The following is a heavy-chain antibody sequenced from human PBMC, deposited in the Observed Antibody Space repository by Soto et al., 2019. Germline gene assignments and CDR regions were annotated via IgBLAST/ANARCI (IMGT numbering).Heavy chain of an antibody. D-gene: IGHD6-19*01. CDR2: INPSGGST. V-gene: IGHV1-46*03. CDR1: GYTFTSDY. Sequence: ASVKGSCKASGYTFTSDYMHWVRQAPGQGLEWMGIINPSGGSTSYAQKFQGRVTMTRDTSTSTVYMELSSLRSEDTAVYYCARDQVNSSGWYGSSEAWGQGTLVTVSS. J-gene: IGHJ5*02. CDR3: ARDQVNSSGWYGSSEA.